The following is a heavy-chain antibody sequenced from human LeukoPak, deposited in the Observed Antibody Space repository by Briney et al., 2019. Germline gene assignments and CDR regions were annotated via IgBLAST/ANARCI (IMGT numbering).Heavy chain of an antibody. V-gene: IGHV3-66*01. J-gene: IGHJ4*02. CDR3: ARDYATDTDMV. D-gene: IGHD5-18*01. CDR1: GFTVSSNY. CDR2: IYSGGTT. Sequence: GGSLRLSCAASGFTVSSNYMTWVRQAPGKGLEWVSVIYSGGTTSYADSVKGRFTISRDDSKNTLYLQMNSLRDEDTAVYYCARDYATDTDMVWGQGTLVTVSS.